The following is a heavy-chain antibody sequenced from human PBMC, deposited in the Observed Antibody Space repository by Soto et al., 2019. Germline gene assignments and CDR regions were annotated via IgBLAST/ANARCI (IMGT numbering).Heavy chain of an antibody. CDR1: GFTFSSYG. D-gene: IGHD1-26*01. V-gene: IGHV3-30*03. J-gene: IGHJ6*02. CDR2: ISYDGSNK. Sequence: QVQLVESGGGVVQPGRSLRLSCAASGFTFSSYGMHWVRQAPGKGLEWVAVISYDGSNKYYADSVKGRFTISRDNSKNTLYLQMNRLRADDTAVYYCATDVVVGATTGLGDYYYYYGMDVWGQGTTVTVSS. CDR3: ATDVVVGATTGLGDYYYYYGMDV.